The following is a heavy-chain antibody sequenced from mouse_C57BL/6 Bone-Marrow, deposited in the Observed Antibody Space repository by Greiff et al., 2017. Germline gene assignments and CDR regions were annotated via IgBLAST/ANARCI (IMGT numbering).Heavy chain of an antibody. Sequence: VMLVESGAELMKPGASVKLSCKATGYTFTGYWIEWVKQRPGHGLEWIGEILPGSGSTKYTEKFKGKDTFTADTSSNTAYMQLSSLTTEDSAIYSCAYCFYYGDYWGQGTTLTVSS. V-gene: IGHV1-9*01. D-gene: IGHD1-1*01. CDR3: AYCFYYGDY. CDR2: ILPGSGST. J-gene: IGHJ2*01. CDR1: GYTFTGYW.